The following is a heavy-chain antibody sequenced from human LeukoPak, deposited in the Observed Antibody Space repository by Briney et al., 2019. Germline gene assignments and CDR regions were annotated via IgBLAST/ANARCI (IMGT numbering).Heavy chain of an antibody. D-gene: IGHD2-2*01. CDR2: INTAGGIT. CDR1: GFTFSTFA. V-gene: IGHV3-23*01. CDR3: ARVGRSDTWYQGFDP. J-gene: IGHJ5*02. Sequence: GGSLRLSCAASGFTFSTFAMSWVRQAPGKGLEWVSSINTAGGITYYADSVRGRFTISRDNSKNTVSLQMNSLRGEDTAVYFCARVGRSDTWYQGFDPWGQGTLVTVSS.